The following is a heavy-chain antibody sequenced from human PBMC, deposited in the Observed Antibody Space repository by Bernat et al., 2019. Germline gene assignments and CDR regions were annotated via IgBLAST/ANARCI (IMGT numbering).Heavy chain of an antibody. CDR2: ISSSSSYI. V-gene: IGHV3-21*01. Sequence: EVQLVESGGGLVKPGGSLRLSCAASGFTFSSYSMNWVRQAPGKGLEWVSSISSSSSYIYYADSVKGRFTISRDNAKNSLYLQMNSLRAEDTAVYYCARDSYYYDSSGYYYSGDYWGQGTLVTVSS. CDR3: ARDSYYYDSSGYYYSGDY. CDR1: GFTFSSYS. J-gene: IGHJ4*02. D-gene: IGHD3-22*01.